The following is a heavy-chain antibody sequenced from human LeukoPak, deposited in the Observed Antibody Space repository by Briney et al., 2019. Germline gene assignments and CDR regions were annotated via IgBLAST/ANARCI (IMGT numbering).Heavy chain of an antibody. CDR3: AKVPPSITAAGNWLDP. D-gene: IGHD6-13*01. J-gene: IGHJ5*02. Sequence: ASVKVSCKASGYTFTGYYIHWVRQAPGQGLEWMGRINPDTGGTDYAQKFQGGITMTRDTSITTAYMELSRLTSDDTAMYYCAKVPPSITAAGNWLDPWGQGALVTVSS. V-gene: IGHV1-2*06. CDR1: GYTFTGYY. CDR2: INPDTGGT.